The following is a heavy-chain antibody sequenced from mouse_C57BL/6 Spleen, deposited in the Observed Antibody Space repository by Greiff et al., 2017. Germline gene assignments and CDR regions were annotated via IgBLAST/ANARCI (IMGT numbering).Heavy chain of an antibody. CDR3: AGGRVDYVYYYAMDY. CDR2: ISYDGSN. Sequence: ESGPGLVKPSQSLSLTCSVTGYSITSGYYWNWIRQFPGNKLEWMGYISYDGSNNYNPSLKNRISITRDTSKNQFFLKLNSVTTEDTATYYCAGGRVDYVYYYAMDYWGQGTSVTVSS. V-gene: IGHV3-6*01. CDR1: GYSITSGYY. J-gene: IGHJ4*01. D-gene: IGHD2-4*01.